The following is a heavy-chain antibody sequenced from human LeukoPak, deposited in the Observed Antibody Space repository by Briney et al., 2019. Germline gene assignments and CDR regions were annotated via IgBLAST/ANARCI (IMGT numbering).Heavy chain of an antibody. V-gene: IGHV3-30-3*01. CDR3: ARGRSSSHYYYVMDL. CDR1: GFTFSSYD. D-gene: IGHD6-6*01. Sequence: GGSLRLSCAASGFTFSSYDMNWIRQAPGKGLEWVADISYSGSTKYYADSVKGRFTISRANSKDTLYLHMNSLRAEDTAVYYCARGRSSSHYYYVMDLWGQGTTVTVSS. J-gene: IGHJ6*02. CDR2: ISYSGSTK.